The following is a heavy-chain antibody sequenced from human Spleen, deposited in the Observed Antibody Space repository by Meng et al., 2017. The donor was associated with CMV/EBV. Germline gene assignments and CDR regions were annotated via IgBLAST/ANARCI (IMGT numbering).Heavy chain of an antibody. CDR3: AKAPYSSDWNAFDY. CDR2: IGDVGTRT. J-gene: IGHJ4*02. CDR1: GFAFTSYA. V-gene: IGHV3-23*01. D-gene: IGHD6-19*01. Sequence: SGFAFTSYALIWVRQAPGKGRGWVAVIGDVGTRTYNADSVKGRFTISRDNSKNTQYLQMNSLRVEDTAVYYCAKAPYSSDWNAFDYWGQGTLVTVSS.